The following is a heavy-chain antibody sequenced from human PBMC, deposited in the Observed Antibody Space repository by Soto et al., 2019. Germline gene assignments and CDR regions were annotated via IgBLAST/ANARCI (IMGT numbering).Heavy chain of an antibody. J-gene: IGHJ4*02. D-gene: IGHD3-3*01. V-gene: IGHV4-4*07. Sequence: PSETLSLTXSVSGGSLSKYYWSWIRQPAGKGLEWIGRISTSGHVVSKVSLRSRLTMSVDMSNNHFSLKLTSVTAADTAVYYCARDNNDFWSLYPLAFDYWGQGAQVTVSS. CDR3: ARDNNDFWSLYPLAFDY. CDR1: GGSLSKYY. CDR2: ISTSGHV.